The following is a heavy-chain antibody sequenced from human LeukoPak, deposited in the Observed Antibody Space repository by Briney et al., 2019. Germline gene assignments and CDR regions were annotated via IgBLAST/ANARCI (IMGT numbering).Heavy chain of an antibody. CDR1: GFTVSSDY. CDR3: ARDSGLGWGNSYYYYMDV. D-gene: IGHD3/OR15-3a*01. V-gene: IGHV3-53*01. CDR2: IYSGGST. J-gene: IGHJ6*03. Sequence: GGSLRLSCAASGFTVSSDYMSWVRQAPGKGLEWVSVIYSGGSTYYADSVKGRFTISRDNSKNTLYLQMNSLRAEDTAVYYCARDSGLGWGNSYYYYMDVWGKGTTVTVSS.